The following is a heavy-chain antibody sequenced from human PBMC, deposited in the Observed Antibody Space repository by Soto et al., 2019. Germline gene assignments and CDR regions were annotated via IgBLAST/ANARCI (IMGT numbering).Heavy chain of an antibody. CDR1: GFTISTHG. CDR2: IWYDGSNK. V-gene: IGHV3-33*03. D-gene: IGHD1-7*01. J-gene: IGHJ4*02. Sequence: QAQLVESGGGVVQPGTSLRLSCAASGFTISTHGMHWVRQAPGKGLEWLANIWYDGSNKFYAESVKGRFSISKDNSKNTLYLQMSSLRAEDTAVDYCAAATTWNFHFPYWGQGTQVTVSS. CDR3: AAATTWNFHFPY.